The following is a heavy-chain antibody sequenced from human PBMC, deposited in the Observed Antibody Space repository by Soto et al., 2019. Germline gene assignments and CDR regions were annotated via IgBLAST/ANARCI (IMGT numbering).Heavy chain of an antibody. CDR3: ARDWGGLGY. CDR2: LNQDGSEK. CDR1: GFTFGTYW. J-gene: IGHJ4*02. Sequence: PGGSLRLWYADSGFTFGTYWMRWVRQTPGKGLEWVSNLNQDGSEKNYVDSVQGRFTIYRDNAKRSLYLERNSLRVEDPAMYYCARDWGGLGYWGQGTLVTVTS. D-gene: IGHD3-10*01. V-gene: IGHV3-7*03.